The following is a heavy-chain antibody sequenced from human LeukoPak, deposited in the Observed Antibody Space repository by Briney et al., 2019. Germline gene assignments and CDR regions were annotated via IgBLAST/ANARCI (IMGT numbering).Heavy chain of an antibody. Sequence: SETLSLTCVVYGGSFSDYYWSWIRQPPGKGLEWIGEINHSGSTSYNPSLTSRVTISVDTSKNQVSLGLNSVTAADTAVYYCARLTRWGIAAGWFDPWGQGSLVTVSS. CDR2: INHSGST. D-gene: IGHD6-13*01. CDR3: ARLTRWGIAAGWFDP. V-gene: IGHV4-34*01. J-gene: IGHJ5*02. CDR1: GGSFSDYY.